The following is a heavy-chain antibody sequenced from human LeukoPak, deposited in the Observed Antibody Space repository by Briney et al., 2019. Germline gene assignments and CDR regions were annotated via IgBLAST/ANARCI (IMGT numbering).Heavy chain of an antibody. CDR1: GYTFTGYY. V-gene: IGHV1-2*06. CDR2: INPNSGGT. J-gene: IGHJ4*02. CDR3: ARDLGATLFDY. D-gene: IGHD1-26*01. Sequence: ASVKVSCKASGYTFTGYYMHWVRQAPGQGLEWMGRINPNSGGTNYAQKFQGRVTMTRDTSISTAYMELRSLRSDDTAVYYCARDLGATLFDYWGQGTLVTVSS.